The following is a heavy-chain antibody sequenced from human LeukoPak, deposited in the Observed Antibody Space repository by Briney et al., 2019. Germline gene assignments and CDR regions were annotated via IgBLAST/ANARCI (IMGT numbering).Heavy chain of an antibody. D-gene: IGHD2-15*01. J-gene: IGHJ6*03. CDR2: IYTSGST. CDR3: AREAVAATLKGFYYYYYYTDV. CDR1: GGSISSYY. V-gene: IGHV4-4*07. Sequence: SETLSLTCTVSGGSISSYYWSWIRQPAGKGLEWIGRIYTSGSTNYNPSLKSRVTMSVDTSKNQFSLKLSSVTAADTAVYYCAREAVAATLKGFYYYYYYTDVWGKGTTVTISS.